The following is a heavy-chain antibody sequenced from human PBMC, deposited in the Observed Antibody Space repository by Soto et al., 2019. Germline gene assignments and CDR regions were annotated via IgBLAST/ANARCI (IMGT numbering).Heavy chain of an antibody. Sequence: GGSLRLSCAASGFTFSSYWMSWVRQAPGKGLEWVANIKQDGSEKYYVDSVKGRFTISRDNAKNSLYLQMNSLRAEDTAVYYCARETFYYYGSGSYQMTPYYYYYYGMDVWGQGTTVTV. CDR3: ARETFYYYGSGSYQMTPYYYYYYGMDV. D-gene: IGHD3-10*01. CDR2: IKQDGSEK. V-gene: IGHV3-7*01. J-gene: IGHJ6*02. CDR1: GFTFSSYW.